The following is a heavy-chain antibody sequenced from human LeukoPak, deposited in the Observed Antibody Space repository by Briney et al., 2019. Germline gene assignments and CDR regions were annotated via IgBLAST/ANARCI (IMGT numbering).Heavy chain of an antibody. CDR2: ISGSGGST. Sequence: QAGGSLRLSCAASGFTFSSYDMNWIRQAPGKGLEWVSAISGSGGSTYYADSVKGRFTISRDNSKNTLYLQMNSLRAEDTAVYYCAKDKSRWELLGGYFDYWGQGTLVTVSS. CDR3: AKDKSRWELLGGYFDY. V-gene: IGHV3-23*01. J-gene: IGHJ4*02. CDR1: GFTFSSYD. D-gene: IGHD1-26*01.